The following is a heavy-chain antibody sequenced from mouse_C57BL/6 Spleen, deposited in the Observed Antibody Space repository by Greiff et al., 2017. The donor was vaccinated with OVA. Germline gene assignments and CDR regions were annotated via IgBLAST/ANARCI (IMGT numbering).Heavy chain of an antibody. V-gene: IGHV1-85*01. J-gene: IGHJ2*01. CDR2: IYPSDSST. Sequence: QVQLKQSGPELVKPGASVKLSCKASGYTFTSYDINWVKQRPGQGLEWIGCIYPSDSSTHYNEKFKGKATLTVDTSSSTAYMELHRLTSEDSAVSACSRGYYYDYSDYWGQGTTLTVSS. CDR1: GYTFTSYD. D-gene: IGHD1-1*01. CDR3: SRGYYYDYSDY.